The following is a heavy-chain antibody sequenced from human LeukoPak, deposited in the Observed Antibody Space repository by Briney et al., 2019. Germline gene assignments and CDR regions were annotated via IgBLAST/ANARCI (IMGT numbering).Heavy chain of an antibody. CDR2: FDRSGNTI. CDR3: SDNLSR. D-gene: IGHD1-1*01. Sequence: GGSLRLSCVVSGFILSITSMNWVRQAPGKGLEWLSHFDRSGNTIYYADSVKCRFTISRHSANNSLSLQMNSLIAEDTAVYFCSDNLSRWGQGTLVTVSS. CDR1: GFILSITS. V-gene: IGHV3-48*04. J-gene: IGHJ4*02.